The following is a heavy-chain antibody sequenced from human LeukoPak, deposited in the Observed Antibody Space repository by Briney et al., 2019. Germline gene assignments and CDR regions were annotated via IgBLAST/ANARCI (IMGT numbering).Heavy chain of an antibody. CDR3: ARGSATATIQLDN. Sequence: PGGSLRLSCAASRFTFSSYVMSWVRQAPGKGLEWVSTISGSGGSTYYADSVKGRFTISRDNSKKTLYLQMSSLRAEDTAVYYCARGSATATIQLDNWGQGTLVTVSS. CDR1: RFTFSSYV. V-gene: IGHV3-23*01. CDR2: ISGSGGST. D-gene: IGHD5-24*01. J-gene: IGHJ4*02.